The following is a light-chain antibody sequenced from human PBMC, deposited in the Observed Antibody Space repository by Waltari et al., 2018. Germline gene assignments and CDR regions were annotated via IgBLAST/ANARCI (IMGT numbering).Light chain of an antibody. V-gene: IGKV1-39*01. CDR3: QQSFNTPPWT. CDR2: AAS. CDR1: QSISTY. J-gene: IGKJ1*01. Sequence: DIQMSQSPSSLSAYVGDSVTITCRASQSISTYLNWYQQKSGKAPKLLIYAASTLQSGVPSRFSGTGSGTVFTLTISSLQPEDFATYYCQQSFNTPPWTFGQGTKVEIK.